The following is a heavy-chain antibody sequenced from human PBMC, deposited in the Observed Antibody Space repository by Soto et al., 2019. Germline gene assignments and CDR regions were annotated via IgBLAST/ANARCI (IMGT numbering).Heavy chain of an antibody. CDR2: ISGGGGSI. CDR3: AKGLRYFDV. CDR1: GFTFSSYG. V-gene: IGHV3-23*01. J-gene: IGHJ6*04. D-gene: IGHD4-17*01. Sequence: GGSLRLSCVASGFTFSSYGMTWVRQAPGKGLEWVSVISGGGGSIYYADSVKGRFTIYRYNFKNTLDLQMNSLRAEDTAVYYCAKGLRYFDVWGKGTTVTVSS.